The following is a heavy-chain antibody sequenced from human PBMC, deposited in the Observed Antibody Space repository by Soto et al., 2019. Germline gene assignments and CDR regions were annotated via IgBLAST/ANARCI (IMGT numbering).Heavy chain of an antibody. Sequence: GGSLRLSCAASGFTFSSYAMSWVRQAPGKGLEWVSAISGSGGSTYYADSVKGRFTISRDNSKNTLYLQMNSLRAEDTAVYYCAKGLRTGIAAAGHYYFDYWGQGTLVTVSS. V-gene: IGHV3-23*01. J-gene: IGHJ4*02. D-gene: IGHD6-13*01. CDR1: GFTFSSYA. CDR3: AKGLRTGIAAAGHYYFDY. CDR2: ISGSGGST.